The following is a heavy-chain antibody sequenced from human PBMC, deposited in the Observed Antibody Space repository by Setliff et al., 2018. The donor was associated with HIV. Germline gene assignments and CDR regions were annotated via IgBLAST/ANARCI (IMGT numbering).Heavy chain of an antibody. CDR3: ARGGNSRAAWFDS. CDR2: IHYTGSN. V-gene: IGHV4-31*02. D-gene: IGHD5-12*01. Sequence: SETLSLTCSVSGGSITSGGHYWSWIRHLPGKGLEWIGYIHYTGSNFYNPSLTDRLTLSVDASDNQFSLKLTSVTAADTAVYYCARGGNSRAAWFDSWGQGTLVTVSS. J-gene: IGHJ5*01. CDR1: GGSITSGGHY.